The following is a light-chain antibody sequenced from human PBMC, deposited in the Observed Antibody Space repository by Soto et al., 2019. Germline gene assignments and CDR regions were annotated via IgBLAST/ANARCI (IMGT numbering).Light chain of an antibody. CDR1: QDISNY. CDR2: AAF. V-gene: IGKV1-27*01. J-gene: IGKJ4*01. Sequence: DIQMTQSPASLSASVGDRVTITCRASQDISNYLAWYQQKPGKVPELLIYAAFILHSGVPSRFSGSGSGTDFTLTISSLQLEDVETYYCQKYNSAPLTFGGGTKVDIK. CDR3: QKYNSAPLT.